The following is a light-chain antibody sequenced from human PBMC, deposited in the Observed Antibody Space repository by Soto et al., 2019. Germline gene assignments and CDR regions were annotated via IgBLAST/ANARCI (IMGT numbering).Light chain of an antibody. CDR1: SSNIGAGYE. CDR2: ENN. CDR3: QSYDSSLSGYV. J-gene: IGLJ1*01. V-gene: IGLV1-40*01. Sequence: QSVLTQPPSVSEAPGQRVTISCTGSSSNIGAGYEAHWYQQVPGTAPKLLIYENNNRPSGVPDRFSGSKSGTSASLAITGLQAEDXAEYXCQSYDSSLSGYVFGTGTKLTVL.